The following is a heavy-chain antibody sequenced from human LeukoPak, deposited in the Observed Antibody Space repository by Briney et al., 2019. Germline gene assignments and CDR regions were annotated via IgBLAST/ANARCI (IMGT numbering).Heavy chain of an antibody. D-gene: IGHD3-16*01. CDR2: IGTAGDT. V-gene: IGHV3-13*04. CDR1: GFTFSSYD. CDR3: ARGGASDDAFDM. Sequence: GGSLRLSCAASGFTFSSYDMHWVRQAPGKGLEWVSAIGTAGDTYYPGSVKGRFTISRENAKNSLYLQMNSLRAGDTGVYYCARGGASDDAFDMWGQGTMVTVS. J-gene: IGHJ3*02.